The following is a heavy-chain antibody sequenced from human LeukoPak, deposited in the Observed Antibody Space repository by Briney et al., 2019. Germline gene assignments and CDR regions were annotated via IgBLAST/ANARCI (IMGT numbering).Heavy chain of an antibody. Sequence: PGGSLRLSCAASEFTFSNYGMHWVRQAPGKGLEWVATISFDGGNKYEADSVKGRFTISRDNSKNTLYLQMNSLRAEDTAVYYCAKDSTVATVALGGQGTLVTVSS. V-gene: IGHV3-30*18. D-gene: IGHD4-23*01. J-gene: IGHJ4*02. CDR3: AKDSTVATVAL. CDR2: ISFDGGNK. CDR1: EFTFSNYG.